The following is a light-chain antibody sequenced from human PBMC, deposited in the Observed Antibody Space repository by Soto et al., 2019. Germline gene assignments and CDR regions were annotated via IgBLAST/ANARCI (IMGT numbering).Light chain of an antibody. Sequence: ALTQPRSVSGSPGQSFTISCTGTSSDVGGYNYVSWYQQHPGKAPKLMIYDVSKRPSGVPDRFSGSKSGNTASLTISGLQAEDEADYYCCSYAGSYRYVFGTGTKVTVL. CDR1: SSDVGGYNY. CDR3: CSYAGSYRYV. CDR2: DVS. V-gene: IGLV2-11*01. J-gene: IGLJ1*01.